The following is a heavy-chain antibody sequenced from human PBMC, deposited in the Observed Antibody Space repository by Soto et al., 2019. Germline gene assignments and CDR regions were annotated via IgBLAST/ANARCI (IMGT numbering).Heavy chain of an antibody. CDR1: GGSISSSNW. J-gene: IGHJ6*02. Sequence: PSETLSLTCAVSGGSISSSNWWSWVRQPPGKGLEWIGEIYHSGSTNYNPSLKSRVTISVDKSKNQFSLKLSSVTAADTAVYYCASTVYSSSPVYYYYGMDVWGQGTTVTVSS. V-gene: IGHV4-4*02. CDR2: IYHSGST. D-gene: IGHD6-13*01. CDR3: ASTVYSSSPVYYYYGMDV.